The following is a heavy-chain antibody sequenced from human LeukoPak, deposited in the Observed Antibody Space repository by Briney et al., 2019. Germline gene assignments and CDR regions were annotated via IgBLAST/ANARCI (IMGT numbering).Heavy chain of an antibody. J-gene: IGHJ3*02. V-gene: IGHV4-39*01. CDR3: ARHEAAYCGGDCYLRAFDI. CDR2: IYYRGST. D-gene: IGHD2-21*02. CDR1: GGSISSSSYY. Sequence: SETLSLTCTVSGGSISSSSYYWGWIRQPPGKGLEWIGTIYYRGSTYYNPSLKSRVTISVDTSKKQFSLKLSSVTAADTAVYYCARHEAAYCGGDCYLRAFDIWGQGAMVTVSS.